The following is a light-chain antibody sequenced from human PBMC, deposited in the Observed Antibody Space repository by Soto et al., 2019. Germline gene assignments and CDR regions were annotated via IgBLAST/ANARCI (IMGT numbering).Light chain of an antibody. J-gene: IGKJ2*01. CDR2: HAS. CDR3: QQRSNSPPYT. Sequence: EIVLTQSPATLSLSPGERATLSCRASQSVSSSLAWYQQKPGQAPRLLIYHASNRATGIPARFSGSGSETDCTLTISSLEPEDFAVYFCQQRSNSPPYTFGQGTKLEIK. V-gene: IGKV3-11*01. CDR1: QSVSSS.